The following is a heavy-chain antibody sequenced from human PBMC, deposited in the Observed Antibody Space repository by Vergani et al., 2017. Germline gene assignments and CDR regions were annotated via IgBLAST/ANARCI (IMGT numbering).Heavy chain of an antibody. CDR1: GFTFDDYA. Sequence: VQLVESGGGLVQPGRSLRLSCAASGFTFDDYAMHWVRQPPGKGLEWIGEIYHSGTTNFNPSLKSRVTMSIDKSKNQFSLKLNSVTAADTAVYYCTRGYGDYGADWGQGILVTVSS. V-gene: IGHV4-4*02. D-gene: IGHD4-17*01. CDR3: TRGYGDYGAD. CDR2: IYHSGTT. J-gene: IGHJ4*02.